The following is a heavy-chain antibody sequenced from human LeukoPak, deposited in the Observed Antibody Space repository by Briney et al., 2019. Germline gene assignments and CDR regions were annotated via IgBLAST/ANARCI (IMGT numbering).Heavy chain of an antibody. CDR2: IYYSGST. Sequence: PSETLSLTCTVSGGSISSSSYYWGWIRQPPGKGLEWIGSIYYSGSTYYNPSLKSRVTISVDTSKNQFSLKLSSVTAADTAVYYCARAQNSGYYYDYYYYMDVWGKGTTVTVSS. J-gene: IGHJ6*03. D-gene: IGHD3-22*01. CDR3: ARAQNSGYYYDYYYYMDV. V-gene: IGHV4-39*07. CDR1: GGSISSSSYY.